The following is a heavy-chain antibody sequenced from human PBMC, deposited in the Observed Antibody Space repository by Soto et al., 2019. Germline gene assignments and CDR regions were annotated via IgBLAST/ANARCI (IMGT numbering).Heavy chain of an antibody. V-gene: IGHV4-39*01. Sequence: SETLSLTCTVSGGSISSSSYYWGWIRQPPGKGLEWSGSIYYSGSTYYNPSLKSRVTISVDTSKNQFSLKLSSVTAADTAVYYCARQGVYCSGGSCYLYYFDYWGQGTLVTVSS. D-gene: IGHD2-15*01. CDR1: GGSISSSSYY. J-gene: IGHJ4*02. CDR2: IYYSGST. CDR3: ARQGVYCSGGSCYLYYFDY.